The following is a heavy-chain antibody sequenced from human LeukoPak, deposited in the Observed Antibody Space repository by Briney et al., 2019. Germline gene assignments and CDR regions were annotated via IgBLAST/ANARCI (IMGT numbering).Heavy chain of an antibody. CDR1: GGSVSSGSYY. CDR3: ARYSSSSGGMDV. D-gene: IGHD6-13*01. CDR2: IYYGGST. Sequence: PSETLSLTCTVSGGSVSSGSYYWSWIRQPPGKGLEWIGYIYYGGSTNYNPSLKSRVTISVDTSKNQFSLKLSSVTAADTAAYYCARYSSSSGGMDVWGKGTTVTVSS. V-gene: IGHV4-61*01. J-gene: IGHJ6*04.